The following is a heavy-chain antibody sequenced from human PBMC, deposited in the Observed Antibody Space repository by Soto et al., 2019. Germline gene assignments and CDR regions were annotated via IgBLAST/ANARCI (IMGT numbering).Heavy chain of an antibody. CDR2: MFYSGLT. V-gene: IGHV4-39*01. CDR1: GYSVSSSDYY. Sequence: SETLSLTCSVSGYSVSSSDYYWDWIRQPPGKGLEGIGSMFYSGLTYYNPSLKSRVTLSVDTSKNQFSVRLNSVTAADTAVYYCAPLTVSLSGPYGIHVWGQGTTVTVSS. J-gene: IGHJ6*02. CDR3: APLTVSLSGPYGIHV. D-gene: IGHD2-15*01.